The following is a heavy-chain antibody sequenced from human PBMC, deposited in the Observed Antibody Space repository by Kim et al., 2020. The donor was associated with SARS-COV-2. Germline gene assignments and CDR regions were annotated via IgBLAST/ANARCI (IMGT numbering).Heavy chain of an antibody. CDR3: ARRFIAAAGLDY. D-gene: IGHD6-13*01. Sequence: NYAQKFQGRVTMTRDTSISTAYMELSRLRSDDTAVYYCARRFIAAAGLDYWGQGTLVTVSS. V-gene: IGHV1-2*02. J-gene: IGHJ4*02.